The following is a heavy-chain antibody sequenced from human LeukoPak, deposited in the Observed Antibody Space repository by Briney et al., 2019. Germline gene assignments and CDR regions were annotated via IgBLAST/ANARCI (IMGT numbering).Heavy chain of an antibody. Sequence: GGSLRLSCAASGFTFSSYEMNWVRQAPGKGLEWVSYISCSGRTIYYANSVKGRFTISRDNAKNSRYLQMNSLRADDTAVYYCARLDASGLDYWGQGTLVTVSS. V-gene: IGHV3-48*03. CDR2: ISCSGRTI. D-gene: IGHD6-19*01. CDR1: GFTFSSYE. CDR3: ARLDASGLDY. J-gene: IGHJ4*02.